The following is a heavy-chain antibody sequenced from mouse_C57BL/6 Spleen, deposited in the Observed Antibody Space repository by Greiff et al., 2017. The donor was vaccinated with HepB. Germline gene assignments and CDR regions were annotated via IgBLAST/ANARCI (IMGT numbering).Heavy chain of an antibody. CDR3: VGGYYAMYY. J-gene: IGHJ4*01. V-gene: IGHV10-1*01. CDR2: IRSKSNNYAT. CDR1: GFSFNTYA. Sequence: EAGGGLVQPKGSLKLSCAASGFSFNTYAMNWVRQAPGKGLEWVARIRSKSNNYATYYADSVKDRFTISRDDSESMLYLQMNNLKTEDTAMYYCVGGYYAMYYWGQGTSVTVSS.